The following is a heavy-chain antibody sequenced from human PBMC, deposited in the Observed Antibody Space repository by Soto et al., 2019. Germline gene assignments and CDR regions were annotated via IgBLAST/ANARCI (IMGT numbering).Heavy chain of an antibody. J-gene: IGHJ4*02. D-gene: IGHD2-21*02. CDR3: VRHPTSTAIESDYFDY. V-gene: IGHV3-30-3*01. Sequence: QVQLVESGGGVVQPGRSLRLSCAASGFTFSSYAMHWVRQAPGKGLEWVAVISYDGNNKYYADSVKGRFTISRDNSKKKLYLRMNSLTAEDTAVYYCVRHPTSTAIESDYFDYWGQGTLVTVSS. CDR2: ISYDGNNK. CDR1: GFTFSSYA.